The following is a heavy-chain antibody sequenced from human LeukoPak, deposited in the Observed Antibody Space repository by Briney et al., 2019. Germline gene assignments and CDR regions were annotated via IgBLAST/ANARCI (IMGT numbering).Heavy chain of an antibody. Sequence: PSDPQSLPCSLSIHLNSIYYWICIPNPRGKAGEWIGYIYYSGSTNYYPSLKSRATISVDTSKNQFSLILNSVTAADTAVYYGARHGSSGWDWGQGTLVTVSS. D-gene: IGHD6-19*01. CDR1: IHLNSIYY. J-gene: IGHJ1*01. CDR3: ARHGSSGWD. CDR2: IYYSGST. V-gene: IGHV4-59*08.